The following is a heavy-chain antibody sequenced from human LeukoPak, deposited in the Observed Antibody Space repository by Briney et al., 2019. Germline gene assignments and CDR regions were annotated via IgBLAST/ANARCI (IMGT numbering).Heavy chain of an antibody. D-gene: IGHD2-15*01. CDR2: ISGGGGST. CDR1: GFTFSSYN. J-gene: IGHJ4*02. Sequence: GGSLRLSCAASGFTFSSYNMNWVRQAPGKGLEWVSTISGGGGSTYSADSVKGRFTISRDNSKNTLYLQMNTLRAEDTAVYFCAKSPVSSCRGSFCYPFDYWGQGNLVTVSS. V-gene: IGHV3-23*01. CDR3: AKSPVSSCRGSFCYPFDY.